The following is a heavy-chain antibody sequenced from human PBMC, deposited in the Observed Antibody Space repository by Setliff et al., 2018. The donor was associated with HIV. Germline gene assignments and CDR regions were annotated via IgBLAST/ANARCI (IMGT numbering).Heavy chain of an antibody. J-gene: IGHJ4*02. V-gene: IGHV1-3*03. D-gene: IGHD2-2*01. CDR1: GFTFTNYA. CDR3: AKEDQRVTSVDY. Sequence: ASVKVSCKASGFTFTNYAIHWVRQAPGQRLEWMGWINVDSGNTKYLQDLQGRFTISRDNSKNTLFLQMNSLRSEDTAVYYCAKEDQRVTSVDYWGQGTPVTVSS. CDR2: INVDSGNT.